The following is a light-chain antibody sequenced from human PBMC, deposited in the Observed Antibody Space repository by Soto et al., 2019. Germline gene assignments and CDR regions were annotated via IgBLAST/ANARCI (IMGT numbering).Light chain of an antibody. CDR2: EDT. CDR1: KLGDRY. V-gene: IGLV3-1*01. Sequence: SYELTQPPSVSVSPGQTASITCCGDKLGDRYACWYQQKPGQSPVVVIYEDTRRPTGIPERFSGSNSGNTATLTISGTQAMDEADYYCQAWDNSNVVFGGGTKVTVL. CDR3: QAWDNSNVV. J-gene: IGLJ2*01.